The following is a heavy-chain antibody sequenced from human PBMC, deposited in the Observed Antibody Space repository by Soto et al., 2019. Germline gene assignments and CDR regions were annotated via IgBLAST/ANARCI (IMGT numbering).Heavy chain of an antibody. CDR1: GGTFSSYA. V-gene: IGHV1-69*13. J-gene: IGHJ6*02. D-gene: IGHD3-3*01. Sequence: GASVKVSCKASGGTFSSYAISWVRQAPXQGLEWMGGIIPIFGTANYAQKFQGRVTITADESTSTAYMELSSLRSEDTAVYYCARNTIFGVVRTPYYYYGMDVWGQGTTVTVSS. CDR2: IIPIFGTA. CDR3: ARNTIFGVVRTPYYYYGMDV.